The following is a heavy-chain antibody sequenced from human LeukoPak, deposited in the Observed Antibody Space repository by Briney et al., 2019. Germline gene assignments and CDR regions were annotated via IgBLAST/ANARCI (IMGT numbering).Heavy chain of an antibody. CDR3: ARGRDTAMVNDAFDI. Sequence: PSETLSLTCTVSGGSISSYYWSWIRQPPGKGLEWIGEINHSGSTNYNLSLKSRVTISVDTSKNQFSLKLSSVTAADTAVYYCARGRDTAMVNDAFDIWGQGTMVTVSS. CDR1: GGSISSYY. CDR2: INHSGST. D-gene: IGHD5-18*01. J-gene: IGHJ3*02. V-gene: IGHV4-34*01.